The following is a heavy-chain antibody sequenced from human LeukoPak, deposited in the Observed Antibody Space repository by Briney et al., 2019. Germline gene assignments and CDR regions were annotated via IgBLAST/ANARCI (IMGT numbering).Heavy chain of an antibody. CDR3: ARTPPYCSSTSCYDFDY. D-gene: IGHD2-2*01. Sequence: SETLSFTCTVSGGSISSSSYYWGWIRQPPGKGLEWIGSIYYSGSTYYNPSLKSRVTISVDTSKNQFSLKLSSVTAADTAVYYCARTPPYCSSTSCYDFDYWGQGTLVTVSS. J-gene: IGHJ4*02. CDR2: IYYSGST. CDR1: GGSISSSSYY. V-gene: IGHV4-39*01.